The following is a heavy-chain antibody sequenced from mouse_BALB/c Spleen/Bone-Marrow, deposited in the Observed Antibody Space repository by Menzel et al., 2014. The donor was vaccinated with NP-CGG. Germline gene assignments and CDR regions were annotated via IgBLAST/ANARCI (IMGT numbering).Heavy chain of an antibody. D-gene: IGHD2-3*01. Sequence: VESGASVKISCKASGYAFSSSWMNWVKQRPGQGLEWIGRIYPGDGDTKYNGKFKGKATLTADKSSSTAYMQLSSLTSVDSAVYFCARSDGYRDMDYWGQGTSVTVSS. CDR3: ARSDGYRDMDY. CDR2: IYPGDGDT. CDR1: GYAFSSSW. J-gene: IGHJ4*01. V-gene: IGHV1-82*01.